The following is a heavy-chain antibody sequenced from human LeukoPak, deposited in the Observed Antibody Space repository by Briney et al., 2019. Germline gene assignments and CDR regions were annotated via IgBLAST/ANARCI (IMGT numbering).Heavy chain of an antibody. V-gene: IGHV4-61*02. CDR3: ARTSYSSGWYHAFDI. J-gene: IGHJ3*02. CDR1: GGSISSGSYY. D-gene: IGHD6-19*01. CDR2: IYTSGST. Sequence: PSQTLSLTCTVSGGSISSGSYYWSWIRQPAGEGLEWIGRIYTSGSTNYNPSLKSRVTISVDTSKNQFSLKLSSVTAADTAVYYCARTSYSSGWYHAFDIWGQGTMVTVSS.